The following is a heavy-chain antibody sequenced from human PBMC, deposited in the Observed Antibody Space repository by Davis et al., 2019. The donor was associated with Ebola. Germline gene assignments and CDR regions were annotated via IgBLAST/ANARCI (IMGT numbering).Heavy chain of an antibody. J-gene: IGHJ5*01. Sequence: PGGPLRLSCPASGFTFRSYDMHWVRQAPGKGLEWVSAFGAAGDTYSPVSVKGRFTISTENAKNSLYLQMNSLRAEDTAVYYCARAGFGSTWFDCWGQGILVTVSS. CDR2: FGAAGDT. D-gene: IGHD6-13*01. V-gene: IGHV3-13*01. CDR1: GFTFRSYD. CDR3: ARAGFGSTWFDC.